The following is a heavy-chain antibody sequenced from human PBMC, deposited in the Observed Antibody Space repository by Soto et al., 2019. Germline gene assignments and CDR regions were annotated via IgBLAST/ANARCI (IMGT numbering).Heavy chain of an antibody. D-gene: IGHD3-10*01. J-gene: IGHJ5*02. V-gene: IGHV3-23*01. CDR3: TRDAISVVRGTDNWFDP. CDR1: GFTFNNYA. CDR2: ISGNGIST. Sequence: SLRLSCAASGFTFNNYAMSWVRQAPGKGLEWVSAISGNGISTYYADSVRGRFTISRDNSENTLFLQMNRLRADDTAVYYCTRDAISVVRGTDNWFDPWGQGTLVTVSS.